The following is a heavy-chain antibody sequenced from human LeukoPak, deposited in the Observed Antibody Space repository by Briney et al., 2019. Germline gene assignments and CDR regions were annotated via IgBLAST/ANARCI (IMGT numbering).Heavy chain of an antibody. Sequence: QSGGSLRLSCAASGFTFSSYWMSWVRQAPGKGLEWVANIKQDGSEKYYVDSVKGRFTISRDNAKNSLYLQMNSLRAEDTAVYYCARDGRKLRDGYNYGGQGTLVTVSS. CDR3: ARDGRKLRDGYNY. V-gene: IGHV3-7*01. CDR1: GFTFSSYW. CDR2: IKQDGSEK. J-gene: IGHJ4*02. D-gene: IGHD5-24*01.